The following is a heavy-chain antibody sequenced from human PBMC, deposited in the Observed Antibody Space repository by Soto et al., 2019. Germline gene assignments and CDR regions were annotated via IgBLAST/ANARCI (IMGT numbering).Heavy chain of an antibody. CDR2: ISYDGSNK. J-gene: IGHJ3*02. CDR1: GFSFSSYG. D-gene: IGHD3-3*01. CDR3: ANIYVGIWSGYYTGSDAFDI. Sequence: GGSLRLACAASGFSFSSYGMHWVRQAPGKRLEWVAVISYDGSNKYYADSVKGRFTISRDNSKNTLYLQMNSLRAEDTAVYYCANIYVGIWSGYYTGSDAFDIWGQGTMVTVSS. V-gene: IGHV3-30*18.